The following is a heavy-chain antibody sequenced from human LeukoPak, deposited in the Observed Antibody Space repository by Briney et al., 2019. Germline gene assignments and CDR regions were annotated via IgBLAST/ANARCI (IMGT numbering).Heavy chain of an antibody. Sequence: SVKVSCKASGYTFTGYYMHWVRQAPGQGLEWMGGIIPIFGTANYAQKFQGRVTITADESTSTAYMELSSLRAEDTAVYYCARDNWDDADAFDIWGQGTMVTVSS. J-gene: IGHJ3*02. V-gene: IGHV1-69*13. CDR3: ARDNWDDADAFDI. CDR2: IIPIFGTA. D-gene: IGHD1-20*01. CDR1: GYTFTGYY.